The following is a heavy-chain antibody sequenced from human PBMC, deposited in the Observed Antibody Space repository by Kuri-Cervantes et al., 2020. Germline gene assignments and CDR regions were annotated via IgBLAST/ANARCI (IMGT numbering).Heavy chain of an antibody. CDR2: ISGSGGST. CDR1: GFTFSSYA. CDR3: AKGARPYFFDSRGYYYYMDV. J-gene: IGHJ6*03. D-gene: IGHD3-22*01. Sequence: GESLKISCAASGFTFSSYAMSWVRQAPGKGLEWVSAISGSGGSTYYADSVKGRFTISRDNSKNTLYLQMNSLRAEDTAVYYCAKGARPYFFDSRGYYYYMDVWGKGTTVTVSS. V-gene: IGHV3-23*01.